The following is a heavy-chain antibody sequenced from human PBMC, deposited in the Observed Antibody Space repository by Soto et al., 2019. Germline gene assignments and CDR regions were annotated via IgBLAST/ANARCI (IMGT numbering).Heavy chain of an antibody. CDR1: ARTVSNYG. J-gene: IGHJ3*02. CDR2: IKQDGSEK. CDR3: ARDLFEAARRGEYAFDI. D-gene: IGHD3-16*01. V-gene: IGHV3-7*03. Sequence: GSLLLSCLVSARTVSNYGMHWVRQAPGKGLEWVANIKQDGSEKYYVDSVKGRFTISRDNAKNSLYLQMKSLRAEDTAVYYCARDLFEAARRGEYAFDIWGQGTMVTVSS.